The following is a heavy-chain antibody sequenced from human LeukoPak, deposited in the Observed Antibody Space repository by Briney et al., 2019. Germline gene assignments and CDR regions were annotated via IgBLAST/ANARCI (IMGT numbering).Heavy chain of an antibody. CDR1: GGSISSYY. CDR2: IYTSGST. V-gene: IGHV4-4*07. D-gene: IGHD6-19*01. Sequence: SETLSFTCTVSGGSISSYYWSWIRQPAGKGLEWIGRIYTSGSTNYNPSLKSRVTMSVDTSKNQFSLKLSSVTAADTAVYYCARVRGIYSSGWLSWWFDPWGQGTLVTVSS. CDR3: ARVRGIYSSGWLSWWFDP. J-gene: IGHJ5*02.